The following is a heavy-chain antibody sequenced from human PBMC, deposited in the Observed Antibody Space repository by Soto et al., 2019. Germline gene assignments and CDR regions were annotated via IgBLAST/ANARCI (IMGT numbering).Heavy chain of an antibody. D-gene: IGHD2-15*01. J-gene: IGHJ5*01. V-gene: IGHV4-30-4*01. CDR3: ARGRYCLTGSCFPNWFDS. CDR1: GDSISTVDYF. CDR2: IYNSATT. Sequence: QVQLLESGRGLVKPSQTLSLTCSVSGDSISTVDYFWAWIRQPPGQPLEYFGYIYNSATTYYNPSFEGRVAISLDTSKSQFSLTVTSVTAGDTAVYFCARGRYCLTGSCFPNWFDSWGRGTLVTVSS.